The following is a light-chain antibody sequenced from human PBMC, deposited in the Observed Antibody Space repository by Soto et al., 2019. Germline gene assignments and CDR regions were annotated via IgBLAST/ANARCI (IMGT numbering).Light chain of an antibody. CDR3: CSYAGSYNFV. V-gene: IGLV2-11*01. J-gene: IGLJ1*01. CDR1: SSDVGVYNY. Sequence: LTQPRSVSGSPGQSVTISCTGTSSDVGVYNYVSWYQQYPGKAPKIMIYDVSKRPSGVPDRFSGSKSDNTASLTISGLQAEDEADYYCCSYAGSYNFVFGIGTKVTVL. CDR2: DVS.